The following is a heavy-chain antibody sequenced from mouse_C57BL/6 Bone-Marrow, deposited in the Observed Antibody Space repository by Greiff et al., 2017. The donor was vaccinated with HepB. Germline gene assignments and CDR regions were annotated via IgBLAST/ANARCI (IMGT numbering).Heavy chain of an antibody. Sequence: DVQLQESGPVLVKPGASVKMSCKASGYTFTDYYMNWVKQSHGKSLEWIGVINPYNGGTSYNQKFKGKATLTVDKSSSTAYMELNSLTSEDSAVYYCASGPREDYAMDYWGQGTSVTVSS. CDR1: GYTFTDYY. CDR3: ASGPREDYAMDY. CDR2: INPYNGGT. D-gene: IGHD3-3*01. J-gene: IGHJ4*01. V-gene: IGHV1-19*01.